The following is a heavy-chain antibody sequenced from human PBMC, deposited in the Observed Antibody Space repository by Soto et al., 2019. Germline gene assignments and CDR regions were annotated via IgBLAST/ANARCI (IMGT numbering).Heavy chain of an antibody. D-gene: IGHD1-26*01. Sequence: GGSLRLSCAASGFTFSNAWMNWVRQAPGKGLEWVGRIKSKTDGETTDYAAPVKGRFTISRDDSKNTLYLQMNSLKTEDTAVYYCTTVVPHYYSKWELLTDAFDIWGQGTMVTVSS. CDR3: TTVVPHYYSKWELLTDAFDI. J-gene: IGHJ3*02. CDR2: IKSKTDGETT. V-gene: IGHV3-15*07. CDR1: GFTFSNAW.